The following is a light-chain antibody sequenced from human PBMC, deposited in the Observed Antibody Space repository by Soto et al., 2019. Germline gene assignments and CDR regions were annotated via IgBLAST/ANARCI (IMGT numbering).Light chain of an antibody. J-gene: IGKJ4*01. CDR2: GAS. Sequence: EIVMTQSPATLSVSPGERAALSCRASQSVSSSLAWYQQKPGQAPRLLIYGASTRATGIPARFSGSGSGTEFTLTIGSLQSEDVAVYYCQQYNNWPLTFGGGTKVDIK. V-gene: IGKV3-15*01. CDR3: QQYNNWPLT. CDR1: QSVSSS.